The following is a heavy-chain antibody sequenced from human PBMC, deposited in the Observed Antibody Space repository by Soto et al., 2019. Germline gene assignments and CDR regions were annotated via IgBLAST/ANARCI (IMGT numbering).Heavy chain of an antibody. CDR1: GGTFSSYA. V-gene: IGHV1-69*01. D-gene: IGHD6-19*01. Sequence: QVQLVQSGAEVKKPGSSVKVSCKASGGTFSSYAISWVRQAPGQGLEWMGGIIPIFGTANYAQTFQGRVTMTADESTSTAYMGLSSLRSENTAVYYCGISRYSSGWGWFDPWGKGTLVTFSS. CDR2: IIPIFGTA. J-gene: IGHJ5*02. CDR3: GISRYSSGWGWFDP.